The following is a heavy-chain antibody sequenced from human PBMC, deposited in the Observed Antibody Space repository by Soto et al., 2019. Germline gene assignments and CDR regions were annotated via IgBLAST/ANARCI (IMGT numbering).Heavy chain of an antibody. V-gene: IGHV3-30*18. CDR1: GFTFSNYG. J-gene: IGHJ4*02. Sequence: QVLLVESGGGVVQPGRSLRLSCAGSGFTFSNYGLHWVRQAPGKGLDWLSFILFDGSHKYYADSVKGRFTISRDNSNNMLYLQMDSLTTEDTAVYYCAKDGAPRYCSRSSCHPAGAYWGQGTLVTVSS. CDR3: AKDGAPRYCSRSSCHPAGAY. CDR2: ILFDGSHK. D-gene: IGHD2-15*01.